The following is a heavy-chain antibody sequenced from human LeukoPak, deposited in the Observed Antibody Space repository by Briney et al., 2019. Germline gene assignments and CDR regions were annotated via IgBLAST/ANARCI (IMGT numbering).Heavy chain of an antibody. Sequence: GGSLRLSCAASGFTFSSYWMSWVRQAPGKGLEWVANIKQDGSEKYYVDSVKGRFTISRDNAKNSLYLQMNSLRAEDTAVYYCARHPSDYYGSGSYYLYYYYYGMDVWGKGTTVTVSS. D-gene: IGHD3-10*01. CDR2: IKQDGSEK. J-gene: IGHJ6*04. CDR1: GFTFSSYW. CDR3: ARHPSDYYGSGSYYLYYYYYGMDV. V-gene: IGHV3-7*03.